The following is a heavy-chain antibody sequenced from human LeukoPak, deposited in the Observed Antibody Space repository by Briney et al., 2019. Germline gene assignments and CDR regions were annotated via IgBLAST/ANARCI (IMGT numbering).Heavy chain of an antibody. CDR2: ISAYNGNT. J-gene: IGHJ3*02. D-gene: IGHD1-26*01. CDR3: ARGHIVGATTDAFDI. V-gene: IGHV1-18*01. Sequence: ASVKVSCKASGCTFTSYGIFWVRQAPGQGLEWMGWISAYNGNTNYAQKLQGRVTMTTDTSTSTAYMELRSLRSDDTAVYYCARGHIVGATTDAFDIWGQGTMVTVSS. CDR1: GCTFTSYG.